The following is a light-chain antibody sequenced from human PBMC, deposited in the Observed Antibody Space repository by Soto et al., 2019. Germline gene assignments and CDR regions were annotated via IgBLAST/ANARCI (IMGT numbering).Light chain of an antibody. Sequence: DIQMTQSPSSLYASVGDRVTITCRASQNIKTYLHWYQQKSGKAPKLLIYSASRLQSGVPSRFTGSGSETDFTLTIDSLQPEDFATYFCQQSYFTPITFGQGTRLEI. CDR2: SAS. CDR1: QNIKTY. J-gene: IGKJ5*01. CDR3: QQSYFTPIT. V-gene: IGKV1-39*01.